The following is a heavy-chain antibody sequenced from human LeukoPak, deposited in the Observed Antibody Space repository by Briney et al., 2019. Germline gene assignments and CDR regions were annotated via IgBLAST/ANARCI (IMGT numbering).Heavy chain of an antibody. V-gene: IGHV4-34*01. D-gene: IGHD6-13*01. CDR3: ARLDSAADGDY. CDR2: INHSGST. Sequence: SETLSLTCAVYGGSFSGYYWSWIRQPPGKGLEWIGEINHSGSTNYNPSLKSRVTISVDTSTNHFSLRLSFVTAADTAVYYCARLDSAADGDYWGQGTLVTVSS. CDR1: GGSFSGYY. J-gene: IGHJ4*02.